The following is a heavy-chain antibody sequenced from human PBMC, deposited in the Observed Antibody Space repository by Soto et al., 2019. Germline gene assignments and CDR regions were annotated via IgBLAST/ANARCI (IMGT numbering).Heavy chain of an antibody. CDR1: GGSIRSYY. CDR3: ARTPCSGGSCGPRDGAFDI. J-gene: IGHJ3*02. V-gene: IGHV4-59*01. CDR2: IYYSGST. Sequence: PXESLSLSCTVSGGSIRSYYWSWIRQPPGKGLEWIGYIYYSGSTNYNPSLKSRVTISVDTSKNQFSLKLSSVTAPDTDVYYCARTPCSGGSCGPRDGAFDIWGKGTMVTVSS. D-gene: IGHD2-15*01.